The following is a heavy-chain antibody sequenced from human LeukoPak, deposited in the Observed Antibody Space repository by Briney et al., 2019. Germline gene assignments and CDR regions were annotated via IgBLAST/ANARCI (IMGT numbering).Heavy chain of an antibody. D-gene: IGHD2-2*01. CDR1: GYTFTNFD. Sequence: ASVKVSCKASGYTFTNFDINWVRQAPGQGLEWMGWMNPVSGNAGSAQKFQGRVTITADESTSTAYMELSSLRSEDTAVYYCARAIVVVPAAMRYYYYYMDVWGKGTRSPSP. J-gene: IGHJ6*03. CDR2: MNPVSGNA. V-gene: IGHV1-8*01. CDR3: ARAIVVVPAAMRYYYYYMDV.